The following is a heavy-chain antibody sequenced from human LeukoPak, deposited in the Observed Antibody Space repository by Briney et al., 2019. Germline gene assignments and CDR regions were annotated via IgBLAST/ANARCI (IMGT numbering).Heavy chain of an antibody. V-gene: IGHV3-23*01. CDR1: GFTFSSYG. Sequence: GGSLRLSCAASGFTFSSYGMTWVRQAPGKGLEWVSGISTSGSSTYYADSVKGRFTISRDNSKNTLYLQMNSLRAEDTAVYYCAKDHSGSYGGSYWGQGTLVTVSS. J-gene: IGHJ4*02. D-gene: IGHD1-26*01. CDR3: AKDHSGSYGGSY. CDR2: ISTSGSST.